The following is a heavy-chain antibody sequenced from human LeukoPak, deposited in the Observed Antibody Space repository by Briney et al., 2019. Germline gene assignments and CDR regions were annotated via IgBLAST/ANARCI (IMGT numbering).Heavy chain of an antibody. Sequence: ASVKVSCKASGGTFSSYAISWVRQAPGQGLEWMGRIIPILGIANYAQKFQGRVTITADKSTSTAYMELSSLRSEDTAVYYCASGTIGEMATITNYFDYWGQGTLVTVSS. D-gene: IGHD5-24*01. CDR3: ASGTIGEMATITNYFDY. J-gene: IGHJ4*02. CDR2: IIPILGIA. CDR1: GGTFSSYA. V-gene: IGHV1-69*04.